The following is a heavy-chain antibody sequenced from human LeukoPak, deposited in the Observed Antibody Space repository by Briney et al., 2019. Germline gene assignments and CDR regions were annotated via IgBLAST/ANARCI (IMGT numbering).Heavy chain of an antibody. D-gene: IGHD3-22*01. CDR3: ARDDPYYYDSSGYCDY. CDR2: ISSSGSTI. Sequence: GGSLRLPCAASGFTFSSYEMNWVRQAPGKGLEWVSYISSSGSTIYYADSVKGRFTISRDNAKNSLYLQMNSLRAEDTAVYYCARDDPYYYDSSGYCDYWGQGTLVTVSS. CDR1: GFTFSSYE. J-gene: IGHJ4*02. V-gene: IGHV3-48*03.